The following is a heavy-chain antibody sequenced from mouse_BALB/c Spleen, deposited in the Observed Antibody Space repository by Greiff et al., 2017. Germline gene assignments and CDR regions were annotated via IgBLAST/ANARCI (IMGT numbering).Heavy chain of an antibody. Sequence: EVKLMESGGGLVQPGGSRKLSCAASGFTFSSFGMHWVRQAPEKGLEWVAYISSGSSTIYYADTVKGRFTISRDNPKNTLFLQMTSLRSEDTAMYYCARSDGRGFAYWGQGTLVTVSA. V-gene: IGHV5-17*02. D-gene: IGHD1-1*02. CDR3: ARSDGRGFAY. CDR1: GFTFSSFG. CDR2: ISSGSSTI. J-gene: IGHJ3*01.